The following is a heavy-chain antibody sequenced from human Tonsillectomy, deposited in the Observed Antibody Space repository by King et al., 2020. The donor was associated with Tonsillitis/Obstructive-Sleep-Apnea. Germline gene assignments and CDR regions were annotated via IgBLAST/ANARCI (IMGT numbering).Heavy chain of an antibody. V-gene: IGHV4-39*01. J-gene: IGHJ4*02. CDR3: ARFAHEGSSTSCPDY. D-gene: IGHD2-2*01. Sequence: QLQESGPGLVKPSETLSLTCTVSGGSISSSSYYWGWIRQPPGKGLEWIGSIYYSGSTYYNPSLKSRVTISVDTSKNQFSLKLSSVTAADTAVYYCARFAHEGSSTSCPDYWGQGTLVTVSS. CDR1: GGSISSSSYY. CDR2: IYYSGST.